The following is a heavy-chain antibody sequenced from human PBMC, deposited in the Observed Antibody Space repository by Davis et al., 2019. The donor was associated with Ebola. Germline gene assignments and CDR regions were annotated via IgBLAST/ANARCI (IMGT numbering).Heavy chain of an antibody. D-gene: IGHD3-9*01. CDR1: GYSFPNFW. CDR2: IYPGDSDT. CDR3: ARHSITEYYDILTGYYRQRYYFDY. J-gene: IGHJ4*02. Sequence: GESLKISCKGSGYSFPNFWIGWVRQMPGKGLEWMGVIYPGDSDTRYSPSFQGQVTISADKSISTAYLQWSSLKASDTAMYYCARHSITEYYDILTGYYRQRYYFDYWGQGTLVTVSS. V-gene: IGHV5-51*01.